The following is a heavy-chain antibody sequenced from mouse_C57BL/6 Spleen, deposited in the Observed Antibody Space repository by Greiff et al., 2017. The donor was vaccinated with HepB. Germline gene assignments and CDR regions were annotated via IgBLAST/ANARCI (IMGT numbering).Heavy chain of an antibody. CDR2: IDPSDSYT. Sequence: QVQLQQSGAELVKPGASVKLSCKASGYTFTSYWMQWVKQRPGQGLEWIGEIDPSDSYTNYNQKFKGKATLTVDTSSSTAYMQLSSLTSEDSAVYYCARKANWDYWGQGTTLTVSS. V-gene: IGHV1-50*01. CDR3: ARKANWDY. D-gene: IGHD4-1*01. J-gene: IGHJ2*01. CDR1: GYTFTSYW.